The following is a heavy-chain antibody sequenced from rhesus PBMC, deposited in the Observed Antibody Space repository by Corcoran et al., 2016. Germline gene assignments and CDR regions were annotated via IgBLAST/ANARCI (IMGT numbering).Heavy chain of an antibody. Sequence: QVQLQESGPGLVKPSETLSLTCAVSGGSISGYYYWSWIRQPPGKGLEWIGIIYGSGGSNYLNPSLKSRCHLSVDTSKNQFALKLSSVTAADTAVYYCASDRNYYDSGPKFDYWGQGVLVTVSS. D-gene: IGHD3-28*01. CDR3: ASDRNYYDSGPKFDY. V-gene: IGHV4S14*01. J-gene: IGHJ4*01. CDR1: GGSISGYYY. CDR2: IYGSGGSN.